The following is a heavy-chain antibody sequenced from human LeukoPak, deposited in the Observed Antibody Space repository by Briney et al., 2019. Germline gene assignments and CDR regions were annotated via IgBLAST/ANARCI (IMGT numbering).Heavy chain of an antibody. CDR1: HYSISSGYY. J-gene: IGHJ3*02. V-gene: IGHV4-38-2*02. CDR3: GRSYHDDAWAAFDI. CDR2: IYHNGVK. D-gene: IGHD3-16*01. Sequence: SETLSLTRTVSHYSISSGYYWGWIRQPPGKGLEWIGSIYHNGVKFYNPSLRSRISTSVDTSRNQFSLRLSSVTAADTAVYYCGRSYHDDAWAAFDIWGQGTVVTTSS.